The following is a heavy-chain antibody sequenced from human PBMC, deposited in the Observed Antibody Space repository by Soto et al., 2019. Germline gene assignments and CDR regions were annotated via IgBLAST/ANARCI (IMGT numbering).Heavy chain of an antibody. CDR3: AAEGFRLYYYYGMDV. Sequence: EASVKVSCKASGFTFTSSAVQWVRQARGQRLEWIGWIVVGSGNTNYAQKFQERVTITRDMSTSTAYMELSSLRSEDTAVYYCAAEGFRLYYYYGMDVWGQGTTVTVSS. CDR2: IVVGSGNT. J-gene: IGHJ6*02. V-gene: IGHV1-58*01. CDR1: GFTFTSSA.